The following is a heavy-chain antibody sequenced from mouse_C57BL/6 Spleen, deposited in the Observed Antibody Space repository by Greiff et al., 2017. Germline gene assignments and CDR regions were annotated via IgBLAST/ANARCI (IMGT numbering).Heavy chain of an antibody. D-gene: IGHD1-2*01. CDR2: IDPSDSYT. V-gene: IGHV1-69*01. CDR3: ARGPTANAMDY. J-gene: IGHJ4*01. Sequence: QVQLQQSGAELVMPGASVKLSCKASGYTFTSYWMHWVKQRPGQGLEWIGEIDPSDSYTNYNQKFKGKSTLTVDKSSSTAYMQLSSLTSEDSAVYYCARGPTANAMDYWGQGTSVTVSS. CDR1: GYTFTSYW.